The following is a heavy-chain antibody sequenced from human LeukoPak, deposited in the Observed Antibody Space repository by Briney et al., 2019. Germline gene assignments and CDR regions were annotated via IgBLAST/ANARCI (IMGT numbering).Heavy chain of an antibody. V-gene: IGHV1-69*04. J-gene: IGHJ4*02. CDR3: ASATDHYYDSSGYPFYFDY. Sequence: GASVKVSCKASGGTFSSYAISWVRQAPGQGLEWMGRIIPILGIANYAQKFQGRVTITADKSTSTAYMELSSLRSEDTAVYYCASATDHYYDSSGYPFYFDYWGQGTLVTVSS. CDR1: GGTFSSYA. D-gene: IGHD3-22*01. CDR2: IIPILGIA.